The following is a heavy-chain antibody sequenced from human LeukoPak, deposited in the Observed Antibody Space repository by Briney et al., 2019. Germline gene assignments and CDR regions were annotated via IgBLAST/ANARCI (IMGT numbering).Heavy chain of an antibody. Sequence: GGSLRLSCAASGFIFSSYAMSWVRQAPGKGLECVSVISGNGRTTDYADSVKGRFTISRDNSKDTLYLQLNSLRAEDTALYYCAKWAARGDGLPRSHFDYWGQGILVTVSS. CDR3: AKWAARGDGLPRSHFDY. CDR1: GFIFSSYA. CDR2: ISGNGRTT. V-gene: IGHV3-23*01. D-gene: IGHD2-21*02. J-gene: IGHJ4*02.